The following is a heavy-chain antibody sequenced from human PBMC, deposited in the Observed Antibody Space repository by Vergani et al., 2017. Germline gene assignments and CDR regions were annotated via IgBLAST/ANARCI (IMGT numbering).Heavy chain of an antibody. Sequence: QVQLQESGPGLVKPSETLSLTCPVSGVSISSYYWSWIRQPPGKGLEWIGYIYDSGSPNYNPSLKSRVTISVGTSKNQFSLKLSSVTDADTAVYYCGGLYPGSSGYXGDYWGEGTLVTVSS. J-gene: IGHJ4*02. CDR1: GVSISSYY. CDR2: IYDSGSP. V-gene: IGHV4-59*01. D-gene: IGHD3-22*01. CDR3: GGLYPGSSGYXGDY.